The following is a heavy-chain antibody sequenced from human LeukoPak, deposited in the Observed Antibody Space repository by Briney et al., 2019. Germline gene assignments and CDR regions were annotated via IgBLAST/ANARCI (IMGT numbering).Heavy chain of an antibody. V-gene: IGHV4-38-2*01. CDR1: GHSISSGYY. J-gene: IGHJ6*04. CDR2: IYHSGST. Sequence: SETLSLTCAVSGHSISSGYYWGWIRQPPGKGLEWIGSIYHSGSTYYNPSLKSRVTISVDTSKNQFSLKLSSVTAADTAVYYCARQVDVWGKGTTVTVSS. CDR3: ARQVDV.